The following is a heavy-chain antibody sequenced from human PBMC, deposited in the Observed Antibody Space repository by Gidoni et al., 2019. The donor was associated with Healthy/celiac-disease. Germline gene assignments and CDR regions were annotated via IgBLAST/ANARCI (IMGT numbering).Heavy chain of an antibody. J-gene: IGHJ6*03. D-gene: IGHD3-16*01. V-gene: IGHV3-15*01. Sequence: EVQLVESGGGLVKPGGSLRLSCAASGFTFSNAWMSWVRQAPGKGLEWVGRIKSKTDGGTTDYAAPVKGRFTISRDESKNTLYLQMNSLKTEDTAVYYCTTDGRLGWLRQGDYYYYYMDVWGKGTTVTVSS. CDR3: TTDGRLGWLRQGDYYYYYMDV. CDR1: GFTFSNAW. CDR2: IKSKTDGGTT.